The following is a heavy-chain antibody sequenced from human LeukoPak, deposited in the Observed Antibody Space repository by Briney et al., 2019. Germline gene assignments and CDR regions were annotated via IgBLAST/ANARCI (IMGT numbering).Heavy chain of an antibody. D-gene: IGHD3-10*01. CDR2: IWYDGSNK. CDR1: GFTFSSYG. V-gene: IGHV3-33*01. J-gene: IGHJ4*02. CDR3: ARGSGSYYMTVDY. Sequence: PGRSLRLSCAASGFTFSSYGMHWVRQAPGKGLEWVAVIWYDGSNKYYADSVKGRFTISRDNSKNTLYLQMNSLRAEDTAVYYCARGSGSYYMTVDYWGQGTLVTVSS.